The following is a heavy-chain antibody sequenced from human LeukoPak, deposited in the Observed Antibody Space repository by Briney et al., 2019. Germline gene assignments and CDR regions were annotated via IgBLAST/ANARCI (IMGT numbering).Heavy chain of an antibody. D-gene: IGHD2-8*02. CDR2: IYTNTGAT. V-gene: IGHV1-2*02. Sequence: ASVKVSCKASGYTFTAYYIHWLRQAPGQGLEWMGWIYTNTGATKYAQKFQGRVTITRDTSTATAYMELSSLISGDTALYYCASAAFCAGGSCNVQRLASWGPGTLVTVSS. CDR3: ASAAFCAGGSCNVQRLAS. J-gene: IGHJ4*02. CDR1: GYTFTAYY.